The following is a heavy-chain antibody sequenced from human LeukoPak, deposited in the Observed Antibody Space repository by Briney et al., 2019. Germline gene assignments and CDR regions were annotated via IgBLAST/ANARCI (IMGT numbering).Heavy chain of an antibody. D-gene: IGHD2-8*01. Sequence: GASVKVSCKASGYTFTSYGISWVRQAPGQGLEWMGWISAYNGNTNYAQKLQGRVTMTTDTSTSTAYMELRSLRSDDTAVYYCARVAYCTNGVCSIVGATGAFDIWGQGTMVTVSS. CDR1: GYTFTSYG. CDR3: ARVAYCTNGVCSIVGATGAFDI. J-gene: IGHJ3*02. V-gene: IGHV1-18*01. CDR2: ISAYNGNT.